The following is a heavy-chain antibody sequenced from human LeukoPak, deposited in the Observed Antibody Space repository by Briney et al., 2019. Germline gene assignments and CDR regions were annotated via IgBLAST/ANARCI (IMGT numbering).Heavy chain of an antibody. J-gene: IGHJ5*02. CDR1: GGTFSSYA. V-gene: IGHV1-69*13. CDR3: ARGELRWFDP. CDR2: IIPIFGTA. Sequence: GASVKVSCKASGGTFSSYAISWVRQAPGQGLEWLGGIIPIFGTANYAQKFQGRVTITADESTSTAYMELSSLRSEDTAVYYCARGELRWFDPWGQGTLVTVSS. D-gene: IGHD1-26*01.